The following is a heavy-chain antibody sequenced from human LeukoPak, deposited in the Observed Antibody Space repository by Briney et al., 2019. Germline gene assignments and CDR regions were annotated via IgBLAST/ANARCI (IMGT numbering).Heavy chain of an antibody. CDR1: GFTFSSYG. V-gene: IGHV3-33*01. D-gene: IGHD3-3*01. CDR2: IWYDGSNK. Sequence: PGGSLRLSCAASGFTFSSYGMHWVRQAPGKGLEWVAVIWYDGSNKYYADSVKGRFTISRDNSKNTLYLQMNSLRAEDTAVYYCARARSLLEWLLIDYWGQGTLVTVSS. CDR3: ARARSLLEWLLIDY. J-gene: IGHJ4*02.